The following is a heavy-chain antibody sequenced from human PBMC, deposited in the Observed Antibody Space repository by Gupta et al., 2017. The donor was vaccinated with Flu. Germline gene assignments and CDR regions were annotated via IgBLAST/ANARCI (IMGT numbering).Heavy chain of an antibody. CDR1: DGSISTYY. J-gene: IGHJ4*02. V-gene: IGHV4-59*01. D-gene: IGHD1-26*01. CDR2: VEWSGGT. CDR3: ARDSGAGYYFDY. Sequence: QVQLQESGPGLVKPSETLSLTCTVSDGSISTYYWTWIRQPPGKGLEWIGYVEWSGGTNYHPSLKSRVTISIDTAKKQFSLNLNSVTAADTAVYYCARDSGAGYYFDYWGQGVQVTVSS.